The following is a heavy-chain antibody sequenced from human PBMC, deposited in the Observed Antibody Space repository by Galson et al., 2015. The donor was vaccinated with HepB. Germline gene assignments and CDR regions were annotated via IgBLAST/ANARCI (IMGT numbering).Heavy chain of an antibody. J-gene: IGHJ4*02. CDR2: INNNGST. CDR1: GGSFSGYN. CDR3: ARAGYYGSGIDY. D-gene: IGHD3-10*01. V-gene: IGHV4-34*01. Sequence: ATLSLTSAAYGGSFSGYNWSWIRQPPGKGLEWSGEINNNGSTNYNPSLKSRVTITVDTSKNQFSLKLSSVTAADTAVYYCARAGYYGSGIDYWGQGTLVTVSS.